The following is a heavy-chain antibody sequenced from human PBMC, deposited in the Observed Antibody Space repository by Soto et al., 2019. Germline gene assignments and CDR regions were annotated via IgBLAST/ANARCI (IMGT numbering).Heavy chain of an antibody. D-gene: IGHD3-22*01. J-gene: IGHJ6*02. V-gene: IGHV1-18*01. CDR2: INPNSGGT. Sequence: ASVKVSCKASGYTFTSYGISWVRQAPGQELGWMGRINPNSGGTNYAQKFQGRVTMTRDTSTSTAYMELRSLRSDDTAVYYCARYYYDSSGYYYYGMDVWGQGTTVTVSS. CDR3: ARYYYDSSGYYYYGMDV. CDR1: GYTFTSYG.